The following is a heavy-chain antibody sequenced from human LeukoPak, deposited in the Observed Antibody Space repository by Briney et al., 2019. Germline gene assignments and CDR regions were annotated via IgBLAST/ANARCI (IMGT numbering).Heavy chain of an antibody. CDR1: GYSFTSYW. J-gene: IGHJ6*03. D-gene: IGHD1-26*01. CDR2: IYPGDSDT. Sequence: GESLKISCKGSGYSFTSYWIGWVRQMPGKGLEWMGIIYPGDSDTRYSPSFQGQVTISADKSISTAYLQWSSLKASDTAMYYCARRSDFGRISGSYYCYYMDVWGKGTTVTVSS. CDR3: ARRSDFGRISGSYYCYYMDV. V-gene: IGHV5-51*01.